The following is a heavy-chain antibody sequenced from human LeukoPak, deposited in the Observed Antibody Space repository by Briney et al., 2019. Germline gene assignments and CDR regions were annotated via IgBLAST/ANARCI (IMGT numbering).Heavy chain of an antibody. CDR3: ARENRGCSSTSCYNWFDP. D-gene: IGHD2-2*01. J-gene: IGHJ5*02. V-gene: IGHV4-61*08. CDR2: IYYSGST. Sequence: SQTLSLTCTVSGGSISSGDYYWSWIRQPPGKGLEWIGYIYYSGSTNYNPSLKSRVTISVDTSKNQFSLKLSSVTAADTAVYYCARENRGCSSTSCYNWFDPWGQGTLVTVSS. CDR1: GGSISSGDYY.